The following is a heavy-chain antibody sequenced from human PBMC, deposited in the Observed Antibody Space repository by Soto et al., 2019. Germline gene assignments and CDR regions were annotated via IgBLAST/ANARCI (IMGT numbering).Heavy chain of an antibody. J-gene: IGHJ3*02. D-gene: IGHD3-22*01. CDR1: GFTFSSYA. CDR2: ISGSGGST. CDR3: ATSLTMIVVDVDAFDI. V-gene: IGHV3-23*01. Sequence: PGGSLRLSCAASGFTFSSYAMSWVRQAPGKGLEWVSAISGSGGSTYYADSVKGRFTISRDNSKNTLYLQMNSLRAEDTAVYYCATSLTMIVVDVDAFDIWGQGTMVTVSS.